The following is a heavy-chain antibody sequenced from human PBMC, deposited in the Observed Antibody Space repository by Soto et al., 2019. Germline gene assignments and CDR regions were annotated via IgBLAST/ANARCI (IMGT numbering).Heavy chain of an antibody. CDR1: GFTFSSYS. V-gene: IGHV3-48*02. CDR2: ISSSGSTI. Sequence: EVQLVESGGGLVQPGGSLRLSCAASGFTFSSYSMNWVRQAPGKGLEWVSYISSSGSTIYYADSVKGRFTISRDNAKNSLYLQMNSLRDEDTAVYYCAANYDSSGYYSNNFDYWGQGTLVTVSS. D-gene: IGHD3-22*01. CDR3: AANYDSSGYYSNNFDY. J-gene: IGHJ4*02.